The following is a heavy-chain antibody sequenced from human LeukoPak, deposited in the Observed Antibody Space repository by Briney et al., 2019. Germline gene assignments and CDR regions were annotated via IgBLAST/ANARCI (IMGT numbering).Heavy chain of an antibody. J-gene: IGHJ6*03. CDR2: ISWDGGST. D-gene: IGHD1-14*01. Sequence: PGGSLRLSCAASGFTFDDYAMHWVRQAPGKGLEWVSLISWDGGSTYYADSVKGRFTISRDNSKNFLYLQMNSLRAEDTALYYCAKSGVTGSPPGLYYYMDVWGKGTTVTVSS. V-gene: IGHV3-43D*03. CDR1: GFTFDDYA. CDR3: AKSGVTGSPPGLYYYMDV.